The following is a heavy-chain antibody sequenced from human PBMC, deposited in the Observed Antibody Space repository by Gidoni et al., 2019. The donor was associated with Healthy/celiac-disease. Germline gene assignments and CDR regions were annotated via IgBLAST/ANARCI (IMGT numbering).Heavy chain of an antibody. Sequence: QVQLVQSGAEVKKPGASVKVSCKASGYPFTSYYMHWVRQAPGQGLEWMGIINPSGGSTSYAQKFQGRVTMTRDTSTSTVYMELSSLRSEDTAVYYCARGGGYCSSTSCYSEGYYYYYGMDVWGQGTTVTVSS. CDR3: ARGGGYCSSTSCYSEGYYYYYGMDV. D-gene: IGHD2-2*02. V-gene: IGHV1-46*03. CDR2: INPSGGST. CDR1: GYPFTSYY. J-gene: IGHJ6*02.